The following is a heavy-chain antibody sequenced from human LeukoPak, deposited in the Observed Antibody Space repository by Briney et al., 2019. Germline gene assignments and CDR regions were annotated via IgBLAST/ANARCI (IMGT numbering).Heavy chain of an antibody. J-gene: IGHJ4*02. D-gene: IGHD5-18*01. V-gene: IGHV4-61*05. CDR3: ARSTPYGYFDY. CDR1: GGSISSSSYY. Sequence: SETLSLTCTVSGGSISSSSYYWGWIRQPPGKGLEWIGYIYYSGSTNYNPSLKSRVTISVDTSKNQFSLKLSSVTAADTAVYYCARSTPYGYFDYWGQGTLVTVSS. CDR2: IYYSGST.